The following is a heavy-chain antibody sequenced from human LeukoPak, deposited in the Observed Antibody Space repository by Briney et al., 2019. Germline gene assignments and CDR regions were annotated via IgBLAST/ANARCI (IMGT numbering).Heavy chain of an antibody. CDR2: IGGWSDPI. J-gene: IGHJ4*02. D-gene: IGHD5/OR15-5a*01. Sequence: PGGSLRLSCRVSGFTFSSYGMNWVRQAPGKGLEWVAYIGGWSDPIDYADSVEGRFTISRDNSKKTLFLQMNSLRAEDTAVYHCARDPSSTGYYFDSWGQGTLVTVSS. V-gene: IGHV3-48*01. CDR1: GFTFSSYG. CDR3: ARDPSSTGYYFDS.